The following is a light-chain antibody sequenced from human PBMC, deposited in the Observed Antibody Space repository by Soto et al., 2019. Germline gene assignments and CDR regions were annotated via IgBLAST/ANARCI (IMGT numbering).Light chain of an antibody. CDR2: RNN. CDR3: ATSDDSLNGFYV. V-gene: IGLV1-47*01. Sequence: QSVLTQPPSASGTPGQGVTISCSGSTSNIGSNYVYWYQQLPGTAPKLLIYRNNQRTSGVPDRFSGSKSGTSASLAISGLRSADEADYFCATSDDSLNGFYVFGTGTKLTVL. J-gene: IGLJ1*01. CDR1: TSNIGSNY.